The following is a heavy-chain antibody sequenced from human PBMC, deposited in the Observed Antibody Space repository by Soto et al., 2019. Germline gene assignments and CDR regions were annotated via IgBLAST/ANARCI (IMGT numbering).Heavy chain of an antibody. J-gene: IGHJ4*02. Sequence: GESLKISCKGSGYSFTSYWIGWVRQMPGKGLEWMGIIYPGDSDTRYSPSFQGQVTISADKSISTAYLQWSSLKASDTAMYYCARLLGKNIVVVTAIDYWGQGTLVTVSS. CDR2: IYPGDSDT. CDR1: GYSFTSYW. V-gene: IGHV5-51*01. CDR3: ARLLGKNIVVVTAIDY. D-gene: IGHD2-21*02.